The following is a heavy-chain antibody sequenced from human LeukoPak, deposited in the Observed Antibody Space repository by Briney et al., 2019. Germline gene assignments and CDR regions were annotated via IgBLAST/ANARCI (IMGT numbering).Heavy chain of an antibody. V-gene: IGHV5-51*01. J-gene: IGHJ2*01. Sequence: GESLKISCKGSGYSFTSYWIGWVRQMPGKCLEWMGIIYPGDSDTRYSPSFQGQVTISADKSISTAYLQWGRLKASETDMYYCARQLCSSTSCYATNFDLWGRGTLVTVSS. D-gene: IGHD2-2*01. CDR3: ARQLCSSTSCYATNFDL. CDR2: IYPGDSDT. CDR1: GYSFTSYW.